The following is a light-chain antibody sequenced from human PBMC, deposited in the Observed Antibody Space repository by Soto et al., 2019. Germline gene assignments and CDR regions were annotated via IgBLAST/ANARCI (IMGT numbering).Light chain of an antibody. V-gene: IGLV2-14*01. Sequence: QSALTQPASVSGSPGQSITISCTGTSSDVGGYNHVSWYQQHPGKAPKLMISEVSNRPSGVSDRFSVSKSGNTASLTISGLQAGDEADYYCSSYTTSGTWVFGGGTQLTVL. CDR1: SSDVGGYNH. CDR3: SSYTTSGTWV. CDR2: EVS. J-gene: IGLJ3*02.